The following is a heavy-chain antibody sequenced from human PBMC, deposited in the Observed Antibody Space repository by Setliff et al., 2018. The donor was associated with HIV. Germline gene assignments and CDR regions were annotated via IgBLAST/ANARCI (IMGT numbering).Heavy chain of an antibody. J-gene: IGHJ4*02. Sequence: SETLSLTCTVSGGSISSGNYYWSWIRQPPGMRLEWIGHIHTSGSTKYNPSLKSRVTISADTSKNQFSLNLSSVTAAETAVYYCARVGYHGSGRYSFDYWGQGTLVTVSS. CDR2: IHTSGST. CDR3: ARVGYHGSGRYSFDY. V-gene: IGHV4-61*09. CDR1: GGSISSGNYY. D-gene: IGHD3-10*01.